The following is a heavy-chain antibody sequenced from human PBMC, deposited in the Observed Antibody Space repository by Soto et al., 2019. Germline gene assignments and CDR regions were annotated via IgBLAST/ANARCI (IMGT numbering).Heavy chain of an antibody. V-gene: IGHV1-18*01. CDR1: GYTFTSYG. CDR3: ERDTAMALPDA. Sequence: QVQLVQSGAEVKKPGASVKVSCKASGYTFTSYGITWVRQAPGQGLEWMGWISAHNGNTKYAQKLQGRVTMTTDTSTSTAYMEVRSLRSDDTAVYYCERDTAMALPDAWGQGTLVTVSS. J-gene: IGHJ4*02. CDR2: ISAHNGNT. D-gene: IGHD5-18*01.